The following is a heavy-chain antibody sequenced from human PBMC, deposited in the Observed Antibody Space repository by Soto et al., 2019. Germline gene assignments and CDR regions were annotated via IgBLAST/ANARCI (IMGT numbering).Heavy chain of an antibody. J-gene: IGHJ4*02. V-gene: IGHV4-59*08. CDR3: ARHGTQASGYSGYDSPYFDY. CDR2: IYYSGST. D-gene: IGHD5-12*01. CDR1: GGSISSYY. Sequence: PSETLSLTCTVSGGSISSYYWSWIRQPPGKGLEWIGYIYYSGSTNYNPSLKSRVTISVDTSKNQFSLKLSSVTAADTAVYYCARHGTQASGYSGYDSPYFDYWGQGTLVTVSS.